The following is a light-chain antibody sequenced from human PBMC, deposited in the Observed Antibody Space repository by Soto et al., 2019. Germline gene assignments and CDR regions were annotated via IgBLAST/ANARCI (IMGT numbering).Light chain of an antibody. CDR1: QTVSSK. J-gene: IGKJ4*01. CDR2: DTS. CDR3: QQYNNWPLT. Sequence: EIVFTQSPATLSSSPGERATLSCRASQTVSSKLAWYQHKPGQAPRLLIYDTSNRATGIPARFSGSGSGTDFTLTISSLQSEDFAVYYCQQYNNWPLTFGGGTKVDIK. V-gene: IGKV3-11*01.